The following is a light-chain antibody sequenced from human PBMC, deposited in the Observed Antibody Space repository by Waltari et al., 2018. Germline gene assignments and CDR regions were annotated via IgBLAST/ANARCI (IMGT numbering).Light chain of an antibody. CDR2: DGT. Sequence: QSALTQPASVSGSPGQSITISCTGSSTDLGSSTLVSWYQHHPDKAPKLLIYDGTERPSGISRRFSGSKSGNTASLTISTLPAEDEADYYCFSYADGRSLVFGGGTKLTVL. CDR1: STDLGSSTL. CDR3: FSYADGRSLV. V-gene: IGLV2-23*01. J-gene: IGLJ2*01.